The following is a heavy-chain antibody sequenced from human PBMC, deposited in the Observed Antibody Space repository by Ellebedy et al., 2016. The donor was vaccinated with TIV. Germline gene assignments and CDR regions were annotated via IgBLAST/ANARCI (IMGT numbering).Heavy chain of an antibody. J-gene: IGHJ4*02. CDR1: GFTFSTFW. D-gene: IGHD1-26*01. CDR3: ARSGEHDS. CDR2: IDTDGSTT. V-gene: IGHV3-74*01. Sequence: GESLKISCAASGFTFSTFWMHWVRQAPGKGLMWVSRIDTDGSTTNYADSVKGRFTISRDDARNSLFLQMNSLRAEDTAVYYCARSGEHDSWGQGTLVTVSS.